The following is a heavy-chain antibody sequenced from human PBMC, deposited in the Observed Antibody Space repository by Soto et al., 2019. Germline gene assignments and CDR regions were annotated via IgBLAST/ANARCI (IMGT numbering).Heavy chain of an antibody. CDR3: ASSGWGASGTPYLDF. D-gene: IGHD1-1*01. J-gene: IGHJ4*02. CDR1: GVTFKTSE. V-gene: IGHV3-48*03. CDR2: IRPSDNSI. Sequence: EVQVVESGGGLAQPGGSLRLSCAASGVTFKTSEVHWVRQAPGKGLEWLSFIRPSDNSIYNEDSVEGRFTISGDNAKNSASLQMNSLTVEDTAIYYCASSGWGASGTPYLDFWGQGTLVTVSS.